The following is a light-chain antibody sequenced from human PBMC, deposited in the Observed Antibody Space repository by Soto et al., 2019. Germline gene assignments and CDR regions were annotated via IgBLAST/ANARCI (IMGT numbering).Light chain of an antibody. CDR1: QTVRNN. J-gene: IGKJ1*01. CDR2: DAS. Sequence: DIVMTQSPLSMAVTPGKPASRSCRSSQTVRNNLAWYQQRPGQAPRLLIYDASSRATGITARFSGSGSGTDFTLSISRLEPEDFAVYYCQHYGSSSWTVGQGTKVDIK. V-gene: IGKV3-20*01. CDR3: QHYGSSSWT.